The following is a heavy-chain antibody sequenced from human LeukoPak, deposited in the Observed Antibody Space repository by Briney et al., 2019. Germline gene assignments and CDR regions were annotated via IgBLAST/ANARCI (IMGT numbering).Heavy chain of an antibody. D-gene: IGHD3-10*01. CDR3: ARGGRRIYGQES. J-gene: IGHJ5*02. V-gene: IGHV4-34*01. CDR1: GGSFSGYY. CDR2: INHSGST. Sequence: SETLSLTCAVYGGSFSGYYWSWIRQPPGKGLEWIGEINHSGSTNYNPSLKSRVTISVDTSKNQFSLKLSSVTAADTAVYYCARGGRRIYGQESWGQGTLGTVSS.